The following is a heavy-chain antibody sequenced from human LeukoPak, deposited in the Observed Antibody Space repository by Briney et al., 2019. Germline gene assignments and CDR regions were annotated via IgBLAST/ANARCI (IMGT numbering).Heavy chain of an antibody. D-gene: IGHD3-10*01. J-gene: IGHJ6*04. CDR2: IRSKANSYAT. CDR1: GFTFSGSP. CDR3: TRLGITMVMDV. Sequence: GGSLRLSCAASGFTFSGSPMHWVRQVSGKGLEWVGRIRSKANSYATAYAASVKGRFTISRDDSKNTAYLQMNSLKIEDTAVYYCTRLGITMVMDVWGKGTTVTVSS. V-gene: IGHV3-73*01.